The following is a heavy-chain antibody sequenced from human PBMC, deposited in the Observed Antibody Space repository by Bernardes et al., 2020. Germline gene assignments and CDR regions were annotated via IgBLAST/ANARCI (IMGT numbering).Heavy chain of an antibody. V-gene: IGHV4-34*01. CDR1: GGSFSGYY. D-gene: IGHD2-15*01. CDR3: ARGRVGSRPFNY. Sequence: SATLTLTCAVYGGSFSGYYWSWIRQPPGQGLEWIGEINHSGSTNYNPSLKSRVTISVDTSKNQFSLKLSSVTAADTAVYYCARGRVGSRPFNYWGQGTLVTVSS. CDR2: INHSGST. J-gene: IGHJ4*02.